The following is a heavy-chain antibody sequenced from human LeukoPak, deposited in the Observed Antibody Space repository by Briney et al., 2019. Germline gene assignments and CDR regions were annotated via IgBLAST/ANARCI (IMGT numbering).Heavy chain of an antibody. J-gene: IGHJ6*03. Sequence: ASVKVSCKASGGTFSSYAISWVRQAPGQGLEWMGGIIPIFGTANYAQKFQGRVTITADKSTSTAYMELSSLRSEDTAVYYCARCRVDYYYYYMDVWGKGTTVTVSS. CDR1: GGTFSSYA. CDR2: IIPIFGTA. V-gene: IGHV1-69*06. CDR3: ARCRVDYYYYYMDV.